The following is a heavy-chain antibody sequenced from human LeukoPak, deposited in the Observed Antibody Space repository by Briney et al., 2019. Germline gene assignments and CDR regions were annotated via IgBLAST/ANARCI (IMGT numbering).Heavy chain of an antibody. V-gene: IGHV3-21*01. Sequence: GGSLRLSCAASGFTFSSYTINWVRQAPGKGLEWVSSISGSSYYIYYADSVKGRFTISRDNAKNSLYLQMNSLSAEDTAVYYCARAQKYSYDAFDIWGQGTMVTVSS. CDR2: ISGSSYYI. D-gene: IGHD4-11*01. J-gene: IGHJ3*02. CDR1: GFTFSSYT. CDR3: ARAQKYSYDAFDI.